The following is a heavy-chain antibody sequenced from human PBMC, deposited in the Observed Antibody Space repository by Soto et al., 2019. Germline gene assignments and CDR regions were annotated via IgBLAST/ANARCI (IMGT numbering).Heavy chain of an antibody. Sequence: VASVKVSCKASGYTFTGYYMHWVLQDPGQRLEWMGWINAGNGNTKYSQKFQGRVTITRDTSASTAYMELSSLRSEDTAVYYFAKAEPYISSSLNVSDIRVQRTMVTV. CDR3: AKAEPYISSSLNVSDI. D-gene: IGHD6-6*01. CDR1: GYTFTGYY. V-gene: IGHV1-3*01. J-gene: IGHJ3*02. CDR2: INAGNGNT.